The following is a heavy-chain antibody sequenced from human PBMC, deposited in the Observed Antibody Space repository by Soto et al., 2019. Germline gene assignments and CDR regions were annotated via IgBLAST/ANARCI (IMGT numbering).Heavy chain of an antibody. D-gene: IGHD4-17*01. J-gene: IGHJ4*02. CDR2: IIISGATT. CDR3: AKDWPGTSSVTSDF. V-gene: IGHV3-23*01. CDR1: GFDFSTYA. Sequence: EVHLLESGGTLVQPGGSLRLSCAASGFDFSTYAMTWVRQAPGKGLEWVSAIIISGATTYYADSVKGRFTISRDNSRNTLYLQMNSLRADDTAMYYCAKDWPGTSSVTSDFWGQGTLVTVSS.